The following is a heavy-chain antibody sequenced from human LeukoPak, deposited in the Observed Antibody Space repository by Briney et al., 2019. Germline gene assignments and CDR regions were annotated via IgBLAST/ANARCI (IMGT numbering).Heavy chain of an antibody. CDR3: ARGSGLMVRGVGSDPETPMMYGMDV. D-gene: IGHD3-10*01. V-gene: IGHV4-39*07. J-gene: IGHJ6*04. Sequence: SETLSLTCTVSGGSISSSSYYWGWIRQPPGKGLEWIGSIYYSGSTNYNPSLKSRVTISVDTSKSQFSLKLSSVTAADTAVYYCARGSGLMVRGVGSDPETPMMYGMDVWGKGTTVTVSS. CDR1: GGSISSSSYY. CDR2: IYYSGST.